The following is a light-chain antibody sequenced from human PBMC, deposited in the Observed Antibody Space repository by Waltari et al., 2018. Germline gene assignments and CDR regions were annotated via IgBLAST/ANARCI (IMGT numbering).Light chain of an antibody. CDR3: TSYAGINNLV. CDR2: EVN. Sequence: QSALTQPPSASGSPGQSVTISCTGTSNDVAGYNYVSWYQQYPGKVPKLLIYEVNKRPSGVPDRFSGSKSGNTASLTVSGLQAEDEATYYCTSYAGINNLVFGTGTKVT. J-gene: IGLJ1*01. CDR1: SNDVAGYNY. V-gene: IGLV2-8*01.